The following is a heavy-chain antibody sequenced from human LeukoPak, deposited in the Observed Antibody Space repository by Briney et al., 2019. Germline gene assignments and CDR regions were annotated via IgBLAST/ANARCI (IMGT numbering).Heavy chain of an antibody. CDR3: ARDAGWEILHAFDI. CDR1: GDSVSSNSAS. Sequence: PSQTLSLTCAISGDSVSSNSASWNWIRQSPSRGLEWLGRTYYRSKWYSEYAGSVRGRITINADTSKNQFSLQLYSVTPDDTAVYYCARDAGWEILHAFDIWGQGTMVTVSS. CDR2: TYYRSKWYS. V-gene: IGHV6-1*01. J-gene: IGHJ3*02. D-gene: IGHD1-26*01.